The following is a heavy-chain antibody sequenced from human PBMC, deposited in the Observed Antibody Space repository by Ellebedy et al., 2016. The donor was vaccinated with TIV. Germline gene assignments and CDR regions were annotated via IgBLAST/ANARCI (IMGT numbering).Heavy chain of an antibody. CDR1: GFTFSSYS. D-gene: IGHD3-22*01. V-gene: IGHV3-48*04. CDR2: ISISTTTK. CDR3: VRDDDSNGYYDDLYYFDV. Sequence: GESLKISCVGSGFTFSSYSMTWVRQAPGKGLEWVSYISISTTTKSYADSVKGRFTISRDNAKDSLFLHMDSLRAEDTAVYYCVRDDDSNGYYDDLYYFDVWGKGTTVTVSS. J-gene: IGHJ6*03.